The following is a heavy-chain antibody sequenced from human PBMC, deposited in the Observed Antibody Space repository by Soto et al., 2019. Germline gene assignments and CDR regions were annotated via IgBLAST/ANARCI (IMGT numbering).Heavy chain of an antibody. D-gene: IGHD3-22*01. V-gene: IGHV1-69*01. CDR1: GDTFSSYA. CDR3: ARVGPAHYYDSSGYYSPLDY. J-gene: IGHJ4*02. CDR2: IIPMFGTA. Sequence: QVQLVQSGAEVKKPGSSVKVSCKASGDTFSSYAINWVRQAPGQGLEWMGGIIPMFGTANYAQKFKGRVTITAGESTCKVYMELSSLRSEDTAVYYFARVGPAHYYDSSGYYSPLDYWGQGTLVTVSS.